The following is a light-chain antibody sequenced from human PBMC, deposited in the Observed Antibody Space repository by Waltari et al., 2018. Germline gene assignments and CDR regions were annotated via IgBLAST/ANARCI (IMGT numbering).Light chain of an antibody. CDR3: TSYTTSSVL. J-gene: IGLJ2*01. Sequence: QSALTQPASVSGSPGQSITISCTGTSSDIGGSNYVSWYQQHTGKAPKVIIYDVSSRPSGVSNRFSGSKSANTASLTISGLQAEDEADYYCTSYTTSSVLFGGGTKLTVL. CDR2: DVS. V-gene: IGLV2-14*03. CDR1: SSDIGGSNY.